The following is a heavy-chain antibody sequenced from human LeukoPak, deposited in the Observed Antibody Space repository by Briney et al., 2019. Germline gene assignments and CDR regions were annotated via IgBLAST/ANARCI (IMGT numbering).Heavy chain of an antibody. CDR2: IKEDGSEK. D-gene: IGHD1-7*01. Sequence: GRSLRLSCAASGFTFSDYWMSWVRQAPGKGLEWVGQIKEDGSEKYYADSVKGRFTVSRDNARNSVYLQMNSLRAEDTAVYYCARDSPGTTFDHWGQGTLVTVSS. J-gene: IGHJ5*02. CDR1: GFTFSDYW. V-gene: IGHV3-7*01. CDR3: ARDSPGTTFDH.